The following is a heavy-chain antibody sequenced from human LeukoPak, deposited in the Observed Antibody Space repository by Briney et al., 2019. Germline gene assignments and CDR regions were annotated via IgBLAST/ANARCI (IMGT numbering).Heavy chain of an antibody. CDR2: INPSGGST. Sequence: ASVKVSCKASGYTFTSYYTHWVRQAPGQGLGWMGIINPSGGSTSYAQKFQGRVTMTRDTSTSTVYMELSSLSSEDTAVYYCARGRGYYGSGSSSRGMDVWGKGTTVTVSS. CDR3: ARGRGYYGSGSSSRGMDV. V-gene: IGHV1-46*01. J-gene: IGHJ6*04. CDR1: GYTFTSYY. D-gene: IGHD3-10*01.